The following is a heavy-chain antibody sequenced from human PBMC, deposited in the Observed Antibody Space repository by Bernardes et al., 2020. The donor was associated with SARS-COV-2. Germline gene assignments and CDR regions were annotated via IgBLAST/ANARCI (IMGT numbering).Heavy chain of an antibody. CDR1: GDSVSSNSVA. D-gene: IGHD1-1*01. Sequence: SQTLSLTCGISGDSVSSNSVAWNWIRQSPSRGLEWLGRTFCRWSRWSTEYAVSVKSRIAINADTSENHFSLQLTSVTPEDTAVYYCARDHRWNLDYWGQGTLVTVSS. CDR3: ARDHRWNLDY. CDR2: TFCRWSRWST. J-gene: IGHJ4*02. V-gene: IGHV6-1*01.